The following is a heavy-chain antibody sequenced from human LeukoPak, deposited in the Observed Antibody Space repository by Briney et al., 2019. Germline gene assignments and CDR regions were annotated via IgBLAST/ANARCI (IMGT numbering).Heavy chain of an antibody. CDR2: ISSSSSYI. V-gene: IGHV3-21*01. CDR1: GFTFSSYS. D-gene: IGHD3-10*01. Sequence: GGSLRLSCAASGFTFSSYSMNWVRQAPGEGLEWVSSISSSSSYICYADSVKGRFTISRDNAKNSLYLQMNSLRAEDTAVYYCARVFTMVRGVIGAFDIWGQGTMVTVSS. CDR3: ARVFTMVRGVIGAFDI. J-gene: IGHJ3*02.